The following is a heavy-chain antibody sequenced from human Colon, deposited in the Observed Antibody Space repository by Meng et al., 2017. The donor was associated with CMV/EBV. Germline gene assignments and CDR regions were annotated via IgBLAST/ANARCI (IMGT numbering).Heavy chain of an antibody. CDR3: AKDRVPAATNLRSDAFDI. D-gene: IGHD2-2*01. V-gene: IGHV3-9*01. CDR2: ITWNNQIV. Sequence: GGSLRLSCAASEFTFEDYAMHWVRHTPGKGLEWVSGITWNNQIVGYADSVKGRFTISRDHAKNSLFLQMDSLRVEDTALYFCAKDRVPAATNLRSDAFDIWGQGTLVTVSS. CDR1: EFTFEDYA. J-gene: IGHJ3*02.